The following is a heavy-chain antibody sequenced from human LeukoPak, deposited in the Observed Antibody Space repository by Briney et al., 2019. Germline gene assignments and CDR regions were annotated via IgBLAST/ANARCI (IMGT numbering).Heavy chain of an antibody. Sequence: ASVKVSCKASGGTFSSYAISWVRQAPGQGLEWMGAIIPIFGTANYAQKFQGRVTITADESTSTAYMELSILRSEDTAVYYCARILVGATTAYYYYMDVWGKGTTVTVSS. J-gene: IGHJ6*03. CDR3: ARILVGATTAYYYYMDV. CDR1: GGTFSSYA. CDR2: IIPIFGTA. V-gene: IGHV1-69*13. D-gene: IGHD1-26*01.